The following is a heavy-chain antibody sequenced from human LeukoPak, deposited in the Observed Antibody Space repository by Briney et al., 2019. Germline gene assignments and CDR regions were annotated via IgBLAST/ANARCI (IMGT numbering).Heavy chain of an antibody. D-gene: IGHD3-10*01. J-gene: IGHJ4*02. CDR2: ISGSGDTT. CDR3: ARVTGPTSTVVRGVIIPAFDY. Sequence: GGSLRLSCAASGFTFSSYAMNWVRQAPGKGLEWVSGISGSGDTTYYTDSVKGRFTISRDNSKNTLYLQMNSLRAEDTAVYYCARVTGPTSTVVRGVIIPAFDYWGQGTLVTVSS. V-gene: IGHV3-23*01. CDR1: GFTFSSYA.